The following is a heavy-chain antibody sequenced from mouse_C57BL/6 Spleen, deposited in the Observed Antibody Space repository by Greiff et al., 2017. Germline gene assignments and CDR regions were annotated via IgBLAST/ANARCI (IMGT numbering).Heavy chain of an antibody. J-gene: IGHJ1*03. CDR1: GYTFTDYY. Sequence: VQLQQSGAELVRPGASVKLSCKASGYTFTDYYINWVKQRPGQGLEWIARIYPGSGNTYYNQKFKGKATLTVDTSSSTAYMQLSSLTAEDSAVYYCARGITTVVATNWYFDVWGTGTTVTVSS. CDR3: ARGITTVVATNWYFDV. CDR2: IYPGSGNT. V-gene: IGHV1-76*01. D-gene: IGHD1-1*01.